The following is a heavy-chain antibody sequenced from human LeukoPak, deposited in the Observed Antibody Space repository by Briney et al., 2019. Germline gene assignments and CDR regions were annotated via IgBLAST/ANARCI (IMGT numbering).Heavy chain of an antibody. D-gene: IGHD3-22*01. CDR2: IGTAGDT. Sequence: GGSLRLSCAASGFTFSSYDMHWVRQATGKGLEWVSAIGTAGDTYYPGSVKGRFTISRDNSKNTLYLQMNSLRAEDTAVYNCARVWLFQYFDYWGQGTLVTVSS. CDR1: GFTFSSYD. V-gene: IGHV3-13*01. CDR3: ARVWLFQYFDY. J-gene: IGHJ4*02.